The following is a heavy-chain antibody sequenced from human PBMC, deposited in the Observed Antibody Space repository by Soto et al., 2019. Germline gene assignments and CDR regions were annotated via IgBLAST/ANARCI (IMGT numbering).Heavy chain of an antibody. Sequence: ASVKVSCKASGYTFTGYYMHLVRQAPGQGLDWMGWINPNSGDTNYAQKFQGRVTMTRDTSISTAYMELSRLRSDDTAVYYCARMRLDYYFYYGMEVWGQGTTVNVFS. CDR1: GYTFTGYY. V-gene: IGHV1-2*02. D-gene: IGHD6-25*01. CDR3: ARMRLDYYFYYGMEV. J-gene: IGHJ6*01. CDR2: INPNSGDT.